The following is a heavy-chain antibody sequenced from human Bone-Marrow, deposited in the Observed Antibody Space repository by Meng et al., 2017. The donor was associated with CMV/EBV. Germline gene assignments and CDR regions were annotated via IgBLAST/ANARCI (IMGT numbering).Heavy chain of an antibody. V-gene: IGHV3-15*01. CDR2: IISKRGGGTI. D-gene: IGHD5-12*01. Sequence: GESLKISCVVSGIPFSDAWMTWVRQAPGMGLEWVGRIISKRGGGTIDYAAPAKGRFIISRDDSKNMVYLQMNGLKNEDTAVYYCVWMNTEKTLGFWGQGAPVTVSS. CDR3: VWMNTEKTLGF. CDR1: GIPFSDAW. J-gene: IGHJ4*02.